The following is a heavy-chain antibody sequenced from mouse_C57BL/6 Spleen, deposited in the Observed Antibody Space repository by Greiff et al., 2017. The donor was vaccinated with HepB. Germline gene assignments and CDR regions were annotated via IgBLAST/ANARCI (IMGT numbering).Heavy chain of an antibody. J-gene: IGHJ2*01. Sequence: QVQLQQPGAELVKPGASVKLSCKASGYTFTSYWMHWVKQRPGQGLEWIGMIHPNSGSTNYNEKFKSKATLTVDKSSSTAYMQLSSLTSEDSAVYYCARPYGSRGFDYWGQGTTVTVSS. CDR3: ARPYGSRGFDY. CDR1: GYTFTSYW. D-gene: IGHD1-1*01. V-gene: IGHV1-64*01. CDR2: IHPNSGST.